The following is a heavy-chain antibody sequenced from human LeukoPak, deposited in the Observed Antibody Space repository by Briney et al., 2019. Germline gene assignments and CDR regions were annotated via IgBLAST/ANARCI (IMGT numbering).Heavy chain of an antibody. CDR3: ARDLYSSSPDN. CDR1: GFTFSTYG. Sequence: GGSLSLSCAASGFTFSTYGMTWVRQAPGKGLEWLSLISASGGSTYYADSVKGRFTIFRDNSKSTLSLQLNSLRDEDTAIYYCARDLYSSSPDNWGQGTLVTVSS. V-gene: IGHV3-23*01. J-gene: IGHJ4*02. D-gene: IGHD6-6*01. CDR2: ISASGGST.